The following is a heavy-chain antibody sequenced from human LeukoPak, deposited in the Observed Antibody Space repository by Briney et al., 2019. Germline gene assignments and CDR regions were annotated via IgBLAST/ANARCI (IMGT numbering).Heavy chain of an antibody. CDR2: IYYSGST. Sequence: SETLSLTCTVSGGSISSSSYYWGWIRQPPGKGLEWIGSIYYSGSTYYNPSLKSRVTISVDTSKNQFSLKLSSVTAADTAVYYCARIYCGGDCRGYYYHYYMDVWGKGTTVTISS. D-gene: IGHD2-21*02. V-gene: IGHV4-39*07. CDR1: GGSISSSSYY. CDR3: ARIYCGGDCRGYYYHYYMDV. J-gene: IGHJ6*03.